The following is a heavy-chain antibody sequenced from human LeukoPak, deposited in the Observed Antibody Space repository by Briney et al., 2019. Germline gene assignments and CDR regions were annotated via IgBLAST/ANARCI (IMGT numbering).Heavy chain of an antibody. Sequence: ASVKVSCKASGYTFTSYDINWVRQAAGQGLEWMGWMNPNSGNTAYAQKFQGRVTMSRDTSISTAYMELSSLRSEDTAVYYCARLPKYSRPLDYWGQGTLVTVSS. CDR1: GYTFTSYD. J-gene: IGHJ4*02. D-gene: IGHD6-6*01. CDR2: MNPNSGNT. CDR3: ARLPKYSRPLDY. V-gene: IGHV1-8*01.